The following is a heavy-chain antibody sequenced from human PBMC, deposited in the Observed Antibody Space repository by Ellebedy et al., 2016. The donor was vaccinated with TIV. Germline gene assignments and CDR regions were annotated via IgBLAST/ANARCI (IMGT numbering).Heavy chain of an antibody. Sequence: ASVKVSCXASGYTFTRYYIHWVRQAPGQGLEWMGIINVSGDTTRYAQRFQGRVTMTRDTSTSTVYMDLSSLRSEDTAVYFCAKSLAVLGPDLIPVANADWWGQGTLVTVSS. CDR1: GYTFTRYY. CDR2: INVSGDTT. V-gene: IGHV1-46*01. D-gene: IGHD5-12*01. CDR3: AKSLAVLGPDLIPVANADW. J-gene: IGHJ4*02.